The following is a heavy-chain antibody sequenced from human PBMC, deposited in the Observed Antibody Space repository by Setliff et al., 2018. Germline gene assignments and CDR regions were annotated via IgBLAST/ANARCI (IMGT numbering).Heavy chain of an antibody. Sequence: PGGSLRLSCVVSGVVFRNYHLNWVRQTPEKGLEWVSGINWNGGSTGYADSVKGRFTISRDNAKNTLYLQMNNLRVEDTAVYYCAKSRRPVGTGYRGHFDYWGQGTLVTVSS. CDR1: GVVFRNYH. CDR2: INWNGGST. CDR3: AKSRRPVGTGYRGHFDY. V-gene: IGHV3-20*04. D-gene: IGHD3-9*01. J-gene: IGHJ4*02.